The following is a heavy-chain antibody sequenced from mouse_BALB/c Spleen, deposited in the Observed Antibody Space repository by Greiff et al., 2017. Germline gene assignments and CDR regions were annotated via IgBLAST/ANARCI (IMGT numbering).Heavy chain of an antibody. D-gene: IGHD3-3*01. CDR3: AREGLGENGFAY. CDR2: ISSGGGST. V-gene: IGHV5-12-1*01. Sequence: EVKLVESGGGLVKPGGSLKLSCAASGFTFSSYDMSWVRQTPEKGLEWVAYISSGGGSTYYQDTVKGRFTISRDNAKNTLYLQMSSLKSEDTAMYYCAREGLGENGFAYWGQGTLVTVSA. J-gene: IGHJ3*01. CDR1: GFTFSSYD.